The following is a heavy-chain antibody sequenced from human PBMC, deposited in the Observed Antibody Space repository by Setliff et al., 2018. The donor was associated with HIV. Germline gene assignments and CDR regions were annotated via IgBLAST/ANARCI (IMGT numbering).Heavy chain of an antibody. V-gene: IGHV1-24*01. Sequence: ASVKVPCKISGYTLTELSIHWVRQAPGKGLEWMANFDPEDGETFYAQMFQGRVTMTADESTSTAYMELSSLRSEDTAVYYCARAVVPTYYDVLTGYVYYMDVWGKGTTVTVSS. D-gene: IGHD3-9*01. CDR3: ARAVVPTYYDVLTGYVYYMDV. J-gene: IGHJ6*03. CDR2: FDPEDGET. CDR1: GYTLTELS.